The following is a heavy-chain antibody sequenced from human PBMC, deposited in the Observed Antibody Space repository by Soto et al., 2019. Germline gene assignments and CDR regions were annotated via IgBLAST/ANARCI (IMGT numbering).Heavy chain of an antibody. J-gene: IGHJ4*02. CDR3: ARGGLYFDS. V-gene: IGHV3-74*01. CDR2: INSDGSST. CDR1: GFTFSSYW. Sequence: PGGSLRLSCAASGFTFSSYWMHWVRQTPGKGLVWVSRINSDGSSTYYADSVTGRFTTSRDNAKNTLYLQMNSLRAEDTAVYYCARGGLYFDSWGQGTLVTVSS.